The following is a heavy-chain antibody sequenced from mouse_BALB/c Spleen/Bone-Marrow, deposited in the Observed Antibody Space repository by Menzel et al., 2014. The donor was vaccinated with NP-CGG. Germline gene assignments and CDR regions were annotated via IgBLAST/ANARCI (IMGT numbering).Heavy chain of an antibody. CDR1: GFDFSRYW. D-gene: IGHD2-3*01. V-gene: IGHV4-1*02. Sequence: VMLVESGGGLVQPGGSLKVSCAASGFDFSRYWMSWVRQAPGKGLEWIGEINPDSRTINYTPSLKDKFIISRDNAKNTLYLQMSKVRSEDTALYYCSRLGYYGGFAYWGQGTLVTVSA. CDR2: INPDSRTI. J-gene: IGHJ3*01. CDR3: SRLGYYGGFAY.